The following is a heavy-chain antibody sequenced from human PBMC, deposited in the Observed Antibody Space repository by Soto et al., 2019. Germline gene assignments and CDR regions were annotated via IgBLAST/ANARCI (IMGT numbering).Heavy chain of an antibody. J-gene: IGHJ4*02. CDR1: GGSISSDDYY. Sequence: SETLSLTCTVSGGSISSDDYYWSWIRQPPGKGLEWIGYIYYTGSTNYNPSRESRLTISIDRPKNQFSLTLTSVNAADTARYYCARDRAKSPDYFDSWGQGTLVTVSS. V-gene: IGHV4-30-4*01. CDR2: IYYTGST. CDR3: ARDRAKSPDYFDS.